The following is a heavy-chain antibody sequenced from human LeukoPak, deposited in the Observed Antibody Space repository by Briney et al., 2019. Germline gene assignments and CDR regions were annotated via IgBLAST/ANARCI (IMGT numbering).Heavy chain of an antibody. Sequence: SQTLSLTCAISGDSVSSNSAAWKWIRQSPSRGLAWLGRTYLRSKWYSESAVSLKGRIIINPDTSKNQFSLQLNSVAPEDTAVYYCARTTGHFDYWGQGTLVTVSS. CDR3: ARTTGHFDY. CDR2: TYLRSKWYS. CDR1: GDSVSSNSAA. V-gene: IGHV6-1*01. J-gene: IGHJ4*02. D-gene: IGHD2-8*02.